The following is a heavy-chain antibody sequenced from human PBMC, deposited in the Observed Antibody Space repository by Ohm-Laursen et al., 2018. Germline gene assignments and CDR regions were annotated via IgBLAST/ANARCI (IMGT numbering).Heavy chain of an antibody. J-gene: IGHJ6*02. D-gene: IGHD2-8*01. CDR2: ISDTGSHI. CDR3: ARDDGAYARRSGMDV. V-gene: IGHV3-21*01. CDR1: GFTSSNYN. Sequence: GSLRLSCAASGFTSSNYNINMNWVRQAPGQGLQWVSYISDTGSHIYYAGSVRGRFTISRDNAQNSLYLHMSSLRAEDTAIYYCARDDGAYARRSGMDVWGQGTTVTVSS.